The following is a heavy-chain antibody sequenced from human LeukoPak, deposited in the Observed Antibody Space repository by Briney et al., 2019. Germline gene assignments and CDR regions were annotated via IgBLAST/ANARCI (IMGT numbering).Heavy chain of an antibody. J-gene: IGHJ4*02. CDR3: ATSRSFDH. D-gene: IGHD6-6*01. Sequence: PGGSLRLSCAASGFTFSSYWMHWVRQVPGEGLVWVSRINSDGTSTSYADSVKGRFTISRDNAKNTLYLQMNSLRAEDTAVYYCATSRSFDHWGRGTLVTVSS. CDR2: INSDGTST. V-gene: IGHV3-74*01. CDR1: GFTFSSYW.